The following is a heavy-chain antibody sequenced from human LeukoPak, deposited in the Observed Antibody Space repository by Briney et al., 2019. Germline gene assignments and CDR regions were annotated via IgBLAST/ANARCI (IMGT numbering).Heavy chain of an antibody. V-gene: IGHV3-30*02. CDR2: IRYDGSNK. CDR1: GFTFSSYV. J-gene: IGHJ3*02. CDR3: ARDALYSYAPDAFDI. Sequence: GGSLRLSCAASGFTFSSYVMHWVRQAPGKGLERVAFIRYDGSNKYYGDSVKGRFTISRDNAKNTLYLQMNSLTAEDTAVYYCARDALYSYAPDAFDIWGQGTMVTVSS. D-gene: IGHD5-18*01.